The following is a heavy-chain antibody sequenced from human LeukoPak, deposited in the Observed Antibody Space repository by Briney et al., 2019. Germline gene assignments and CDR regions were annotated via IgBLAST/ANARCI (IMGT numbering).Heavy chain of an antibody. CDR2: INPKSGGT. Sequence: ASVKVSCKASGYTFTGYYLHWVRQAPGQGLEWMGWINPKSGGTNYAQKFQGRVTMTRDTSISTAYMELSSLRSDNTAVYYCASSMVYYYGMDVWGQGTTVTVSS. CDR3: ASSMVYYYGMDV. CDR1: GYTFTGYY. V-gene: IGHV1-2*02. D-gene: IGHD2-8*01. J-gene: IGHJ6*02.